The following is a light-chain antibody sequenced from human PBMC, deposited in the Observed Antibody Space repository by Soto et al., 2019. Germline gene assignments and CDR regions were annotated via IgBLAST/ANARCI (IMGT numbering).Light chain of an antibody. CDR3: QQYNSYPWT. Sequence: DIQMTQSPSTLSASVGNRLTIIGRPPQNIYGWWAWYQQKSGKAPKLLIYDASILQSGVPSRFSGSRYGTEFTITISSLQPDDFATYYCQQYNSYPWTFGQGTKVEV. CDR1: QNIYGW. J-gene: IGKJ1*01. CDR2: DAS. V-gene: IGKV1-5*02.